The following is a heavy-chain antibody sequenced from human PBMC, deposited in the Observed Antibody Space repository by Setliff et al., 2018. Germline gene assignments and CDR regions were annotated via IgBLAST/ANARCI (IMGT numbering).Heavy chain of an antibody. CDR2: IYHGGDT. V-gene: IGHV4-39*01. CDR3: ARKGNYYDSSGSKDDAFDI. J-gene: IGHJ3*02. CDR1: GGSINSGVYY. Sequence: SETLSLTCTVSGGSINSGVYYWGWIRQPPGKGLEWIGRIYHGGDTYYNASLKSRLTISVDTSKNQFSLKLSSVTAADTAVYYCARKGNYYDSSGSKDDAFDIWGQGTMVTVSS. D-gene: IGHD3-22*01.